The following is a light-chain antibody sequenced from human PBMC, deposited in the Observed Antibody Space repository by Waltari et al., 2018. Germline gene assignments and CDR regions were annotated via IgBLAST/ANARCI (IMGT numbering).Light chain of an antibody. CDR3: SSYTTSATWV. Sequence: QSALTQPASVSGSPGQSITISCTGTNSDVGAYQYVSWYQQNPGKAPKLIIFDVSRRPSGVPYGFSGAKSGSTASLTISGLQAGDEADYYCSSYTTSATWVFGGGTRVAVL. J-gene: IGLJ3*02. CDR2: DVS. CDR1: NSDVGAYQY. V-gene: IGLV2-14*03.